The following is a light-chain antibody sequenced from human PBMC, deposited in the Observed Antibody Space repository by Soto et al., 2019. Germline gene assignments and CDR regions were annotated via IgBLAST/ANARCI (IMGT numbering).Light chain of an antibody. J-gene: IGLJ1*01. Sequence: QSALTQPASVSDSPGQSITISCTGTSSDVGGSNFVSWYQQHPGKPPKLIIYDVANRPSGVSNRFSGSKSGSTASLIISRLPTEDEDDYYCVSSTSSTTYVFGTGTKLTVL. CDR1: SSDVGGSNF. V-gene: IGLV2-14*03. CDR3: VSSTSSTTYV. CDR2: DVA.